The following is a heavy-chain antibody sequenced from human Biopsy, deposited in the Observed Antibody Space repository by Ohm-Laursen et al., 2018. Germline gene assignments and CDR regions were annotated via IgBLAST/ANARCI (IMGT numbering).Heavy chain of an antibody. CDR2: INAKTGDT. D-gene: IGHD3-22*01. CDR3: TRGGYYYDSLAYYYWFDP. CDR1: GYTFTGYH. J-gene: IGHJ5*02. Sequence: ASVKVSCKVSGYTFTGYHVHWVRQAPGQGLEWMGWINAKTGDTNYAQKFQGRITMTRDTSISTAYVDLSSLRSDDTAVYCCTRGGYYYDSLAYYYWFDPWGQGALVTVSS. V-gene: IGHV1-2*02.